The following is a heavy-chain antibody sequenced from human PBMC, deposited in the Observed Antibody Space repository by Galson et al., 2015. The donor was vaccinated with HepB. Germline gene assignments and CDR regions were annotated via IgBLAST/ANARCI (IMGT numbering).Heavy chain of an antibody. CDR1: GFTFSSYG. Sequence: SLRLSCAASGFTFSSYGMHWVRQAPGKGLEWVAFIRYDGSNKYYADSVKGRFTISRDNSKNTLYLQMNSLRAEDTAVYYCAKRGDEGSGWYIDSLYYYYYGMDVWGQRTTVTVSS. CDR2: IRYDGSNK. D-gene: IGHD6-19*01. J-gene: IGHJ6*02. V-gene: IGHV3-30*02. CDR3: AKRGDEGSGWYIDSLYYYYYGMDV.